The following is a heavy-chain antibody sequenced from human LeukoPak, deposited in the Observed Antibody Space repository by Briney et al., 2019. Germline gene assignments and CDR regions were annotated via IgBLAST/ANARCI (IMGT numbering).Heavy chain of an antibody. D-gene: IGHD3-22*01. Sequence: SETLSLTCTVSGGSISSYYWSWIRQPPGKGLEWIGYIYYSGSTNYNPSLKSRVTISVDTSKNKFSLKLSSVTAADTAVYYCARDRYYYDSSGYLTPFDYWGQGTLVTVSS. CDR3: ARDRYYYDSSGYLTPFDY. CDR1: GGSISSYY. V-gene: IGHV4-59*12. J-gene: IGHJ4*02. CDR2: IYYSGST.